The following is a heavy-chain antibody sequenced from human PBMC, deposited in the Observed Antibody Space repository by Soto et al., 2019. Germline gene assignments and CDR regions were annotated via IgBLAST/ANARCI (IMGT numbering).Heavy chain of an antibody. V-gene: IGHV1-18*01. J-gene: IGHJ5*02. CDR1: GYTFTCYG. CDR3: ARDTITMIVVASGWFDP. Sequence: ASVKASCKASGYTFTCYGISWVQQAPGQGLEWMGWISAYNGNTNYAQKLQGRVTMTTDTSTSTAYMELRSLRSDDTAVYYCARDTITMIVVASGWFDPWGQGTLVTVSS. D-gene: IGHD3-22*01. CDR2: ISAYNGNT.